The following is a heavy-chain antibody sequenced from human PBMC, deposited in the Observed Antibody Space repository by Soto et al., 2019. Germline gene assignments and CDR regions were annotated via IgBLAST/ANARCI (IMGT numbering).Heavy chain of an antibody. Sequence: QVQLVESGGDVVQAGRSLRLSCVASGFTFSSYAMHWVRRAPGKGLEWMTIISYDGNNRYYADSVKGRFTISRDNSKNTLYLKMNSLRPEETAVSCFAKLGFVSSGASSLFDAWGQGTLVTVSS. J-gene: IGHJ4*02. CDR1: GFTFSSYA. CDR2: ISYDGNNR. CDR3: AKLGFVSSGASSLFDA. D-gene: IGHD3-22*01. V-gene: IGHV3-30*18.